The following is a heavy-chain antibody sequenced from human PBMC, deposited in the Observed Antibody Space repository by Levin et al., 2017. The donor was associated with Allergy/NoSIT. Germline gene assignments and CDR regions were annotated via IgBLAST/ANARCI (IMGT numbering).Heavy chain of an antibody. Sequence: KVSCRASGYIFSTYGISWVRQVPGQGLEWMGWIRTHNGYTYLAEKFQGKVTMTTDTSTRSVYMDMTRLRSDDTAVYYCARGGGTSSVPDALDIWGQGTMVTVSS. CDR1: GYIFSTYG. CDR3: ARGGGTSSVPDALDI. CDR2: IRTHNGYT. J-gene: IGHJ3*02. V-gene: IGHV1-18*01. D-gene: IGHD2-15*01.